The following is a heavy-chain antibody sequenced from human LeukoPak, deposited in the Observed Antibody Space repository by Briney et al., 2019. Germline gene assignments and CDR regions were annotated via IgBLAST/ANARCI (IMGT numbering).Heavy chain of an antibody. Sequence: PSETLSLTCTISGGSVSDYYWSWIRQSPGKGLEWIGYIYHTGSTSYSPSLKSRVTISADTSQNQFSLKLSSVTAADTAVYYCARSTVTYYYYYMDVWGKGTTVTISS. CDR1: GGSVSDYY. J-gene: IGHJ6*03. D-gene: IGHD4-17*01. V-gene: IGHV4-59*02. CDR3: ARSTVTYYYYYMDV. CDR2: IYHTGST.